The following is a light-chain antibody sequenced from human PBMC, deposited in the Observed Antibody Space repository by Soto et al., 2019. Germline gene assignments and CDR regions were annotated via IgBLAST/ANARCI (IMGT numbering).Light chain of an antibody. Sequence: EIVMTQSPATLSVSPGERATLSCRASQSVDSKLAWYQQKPGQAPRLLIYGASTRATGIPGRFSGSGFGTEFTLTISSLQSEDFAVYYCQQYNNWPPITFGQGTRLEIK. V-gene: IGKV3-15*01. CDR1: QSVDSK. CDR2: GAS. J-gene: IGKJ5*01. CDR3: QQYNNWPPIT.